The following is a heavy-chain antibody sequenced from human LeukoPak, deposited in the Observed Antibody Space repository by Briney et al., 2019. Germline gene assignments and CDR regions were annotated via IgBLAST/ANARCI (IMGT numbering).Heavy chain of an antibody. V-gene: IGHV1-2*04. J-gene: IGHJ5*02. CDR2: INPNSGGT. CDR3: ARGRGLWFGELSGNWFDP. CDR1: GYTFSSYG. D-gene: IGHD3-10*01. Sequence: ASVKVSCKASGYTFSSYGFSWVRQAPGQGLEWMGWINPNSGGTNYAQKFQGWVTMTRDTSISTAYMELSRLRSDDTAVYYCARGRGLWFGELSGNWFDPWGQGALVTVSS.